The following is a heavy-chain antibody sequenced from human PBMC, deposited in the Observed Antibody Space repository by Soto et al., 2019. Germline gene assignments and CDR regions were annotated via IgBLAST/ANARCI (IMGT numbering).Heavy chain of an antibody. CDR2: IYHSGST. J-gene: IGHJ4*02. V-gene: IGHV4-30-2*01. D-gene: IGHD6-19*01. Sequence: QLQLQESGSGLVKPSQTLSLTCAVSGGSISSGGYSWSWIRQPPGKGLEWIGYIYHSGSTCYNPSLKSRGTISVDRSKNQFSLKLSSVTVADTAVYYCARAGVLGAVAADYWGQGTLVTVPS. CDR1: GGSISSGGYS. CDR3: ARAGVLGAVAADY.